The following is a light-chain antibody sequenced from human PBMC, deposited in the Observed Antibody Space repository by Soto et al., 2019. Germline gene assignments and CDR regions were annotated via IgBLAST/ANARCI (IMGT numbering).Light chain of an antibody. Sequence: EIVVAQSPDTLSLSPGERATLSCRASQSVSSYLAWYQQKPGQAPRLLIYDASNRATGIPARFSGSRSGTDFTLTNSSLEPEDFAAYSSQQRSTSGPRTNLD. CDR1: QSVSSY. CDR3: QQRST. CDR2: DAS. V-gene: IGKV3-11*01. J-gene: IGKJ3*01.